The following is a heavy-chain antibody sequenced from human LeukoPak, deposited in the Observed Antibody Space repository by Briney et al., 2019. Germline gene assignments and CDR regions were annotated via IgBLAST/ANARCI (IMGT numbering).Heavy chain of an antibody. Sequence: GASVTVSCKASGYTFTGYDINWVRQATGQGLEWMGWMNPNTGDTDYAQKFQGRVTMTRNSSIDTAYMELSGLRSEDTAVYYCTRGSLSGSSRDYGGQGTLLTVSS. CDR2: MNPNTGDT. CDR1: GYTFTGYD. V-gene: IGHV1-8*01. J-gene: IGHJ4*02. CDR3: TRGSLSGSSRDY. D-gene: IGHD1-26*01.